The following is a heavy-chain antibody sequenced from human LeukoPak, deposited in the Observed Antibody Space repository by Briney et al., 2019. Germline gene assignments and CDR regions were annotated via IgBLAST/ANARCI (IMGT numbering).Heavy chain of an antibody. CDR1: GYSFTNYW. J-gene: IGHJ4*02. CDR2: IYPGDSDT. CDR3: ARPVDWNGGYYFDY. V-gene: IGHV5-51*01. D-gene: IGHD1-1*01. Sequence: GESLKISCKGSGYSFTNYWIGWVRHMPGKGLEWMGFIYPGDSDTRYSPSFQGQVTISADKSISTAYLQWSSLKASDTAMYYCARPVDWNGGYYFDYWDQGTLVTVSS.